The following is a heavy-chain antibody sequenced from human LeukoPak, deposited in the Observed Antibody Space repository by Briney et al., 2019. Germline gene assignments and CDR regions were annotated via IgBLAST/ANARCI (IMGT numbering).Heavy chain of an antibody. CDR2: IIPILGIA. Sequence: SVKVSCKASGGTFSSYAISWVRQAPGQGLEWMGRIIPILGIANYAQKFQGRVTITADKSTSTAYMELSSLRSEDTAVYYCARSRDFSGSYATYDAFDIWGQGTMVTVSS. CDR3: ARSRDFSGSYATYDAFDI. J-gene: IGHJ3*02. V-gene: IGHV1-69*04. CDR1: GGTFSSYA. D-gene: IGHD1-26*01.